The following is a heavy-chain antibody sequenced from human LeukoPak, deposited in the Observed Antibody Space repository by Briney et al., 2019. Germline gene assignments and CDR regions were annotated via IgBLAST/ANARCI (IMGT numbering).Heavy chain of an antibody. V-gene: IGHV3-30-3*02. CDR2: ISYDGSNK. CDR1: GFTFSGYP. CDR3: AKVGDFLYYYYYGMDV. J-gene: IGHJ6*02. D-gene: IGHD3-10*01. Sequence: GKSLRLSCAASGFTFSGYPIHWVRQAPGKGLEWVAVISYDGSNKYYADSVKGRFTISRDNSKNTLYLQMNSLRAEDTAVYYCAKVGDFLYYYYYGMDVWGQGTTVTVSS.